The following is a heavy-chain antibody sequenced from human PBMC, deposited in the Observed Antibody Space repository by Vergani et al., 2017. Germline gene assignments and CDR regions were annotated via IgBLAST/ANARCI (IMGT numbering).Heavy chain of an antibody. J-gene: IGHJ5*02. V-gene: IGHV4-59*11. D-gene: IGHD6-19*01. Sequence: QLQLQQSGPGLVKPSETLSLTCSVSFDSIRNLYCNWIRQPPGKGLEWIGSIHYSENTNYNPSLKTRITISVDTSKNQFSLTLTSVTDTDTAVYDCASDTHSGQRADRWGQGILVTVTS. CDR1: FDSIRNLY. CDR2: IHYSENT. CDR3: ASDTHSGQRADR.